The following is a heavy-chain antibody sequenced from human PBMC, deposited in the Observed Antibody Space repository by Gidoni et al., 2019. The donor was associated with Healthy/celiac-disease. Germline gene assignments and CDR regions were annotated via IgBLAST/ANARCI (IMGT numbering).Heavy chain of an antibody. Sequence: EVQLVESGGVLVKPGGSLRLPCAASGFTFVRYSMNWVRQAPGKGLEWVSSISSSSSYIYYEDSGKGRFTSARDNAKNSLYRQMNSLRDEDTAVYYCARDPNYGGNSNPWGQGTLVTVSS. D-gene: IGHD4-17*01. V-gene: IGHV3-21*01. CDR1: GFTFVRYS. J-gene: IGHJ5*02. CDR3: ARDPNYGGNSNP. CDR2: ISSSSSYI.